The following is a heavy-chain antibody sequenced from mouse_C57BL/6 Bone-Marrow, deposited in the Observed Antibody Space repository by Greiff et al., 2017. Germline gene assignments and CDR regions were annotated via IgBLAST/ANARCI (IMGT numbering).Heavy chain of an antibody. CDR3: ARDPHYSNYEGFAY. D-gene: IGHD2-5*01. CDR1: GFTFSSYA. Sequence: EVKLMESGGGLVKPGGSLKLSCAASGFTFSSYAMSWVRQTPEKRLEWVATISDGGSYTYYQDNVKGRFTISRDNAKNNLYLQMSHLKSEDTAMYYCARDPHYSNYEGFAYWGRGTLVTVSA. J-gene: IGHJ3*01. CDR2: ISDGGSYT. V-gene: IGHV5-4*01.